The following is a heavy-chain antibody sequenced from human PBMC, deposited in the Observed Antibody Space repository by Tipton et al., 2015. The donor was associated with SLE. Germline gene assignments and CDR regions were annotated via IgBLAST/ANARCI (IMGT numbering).Heavy chain of an antibody. V-gene: IGHV3-30-3*01. CDR3: ARDGDGSGSYADY. D-gene: IGHD3-10*01. Sequence: SLRLFCAASGFTFSSYVMHWVRQAPGKGLEWVAVISYDGSNKYYADSVKGRFTISRDNSKNTLYLQMNSLRAEDTAVYYCARDGDGSGSYADYWGQGTLVTDSS. CDR2: ISYDGSNK. J-gene: IGHJ4*02. CDR1: GFTFSSYV.